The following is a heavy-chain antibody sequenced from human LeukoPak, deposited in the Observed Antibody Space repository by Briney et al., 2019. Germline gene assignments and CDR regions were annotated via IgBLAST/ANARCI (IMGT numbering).Heavy chain of an antibody. D-gene: IGHD3-22*01. CDR2: IRYDGSNK. J-gene: IGHJ4*02. CDR3: AKGPYYYDSSGYYNGY. Sequence: PGGSLRLSCGAYGFTFTNAWMSWVRQAPGKGLEWVAFIRYDGSNKYYADSVKGRFTISRDNSTNTLYLQMNSLRAEDTAVYYCAKGPYYYDSSGYYNGYWGQGTLVTVSS. CDR1: GFTFTNAW. V-gene: IGHV3-30*02.